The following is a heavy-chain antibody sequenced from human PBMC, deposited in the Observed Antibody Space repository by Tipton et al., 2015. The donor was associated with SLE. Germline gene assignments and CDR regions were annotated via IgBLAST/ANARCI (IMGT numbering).Heavy chain of an antibody. CDR3: ARVSIVVVPGYFDY. V-gene: IGHV4-39*01. Sequence: TLSLTCTVSGGSISNSDYYWGWIRQPPEKGLEWIGSVFYPGRTYYSPSLKNRVTISVDTPKNQFSLKLSSVTAADTAVYYCARVSIVVVPGYFDYWGQGTLVTVSS. D-gene: IGHD2-2*01. CDR1: GGSISNSDYY. CDR2: VFYPGRT. J-gene: IGHJ4*02.